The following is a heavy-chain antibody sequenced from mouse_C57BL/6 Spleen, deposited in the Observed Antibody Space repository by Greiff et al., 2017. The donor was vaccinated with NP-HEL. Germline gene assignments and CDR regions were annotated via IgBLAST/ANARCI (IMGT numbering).Heavy chain of an antibody. CDR3: ARGGDWPYYFDY. Sequence: QVQLQQPGAELVKPGASVKLSCKASGYTFTSYWMHWVKQRPGQGLEWIGMIHPNSGSTNYNEKFKSKATLTVDKPSSTAYMQLSSLTSEDSAVYYCARGGDWPYYFDYWGQGTTLTVSS. CDR1: GYTFTSYW. CDR2: IHPNSGST. D-gene: IGHD3-3*01. J-gene: IGHJ2*01. V-gene: IGHV1-64*01.